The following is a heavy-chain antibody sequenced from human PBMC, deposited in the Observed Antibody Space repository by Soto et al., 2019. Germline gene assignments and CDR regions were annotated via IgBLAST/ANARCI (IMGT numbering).Heavy chain of an antibody. J-gene: IGHJ3*02. CDR2: IGIGSSTK. Sequence: PGGSLRHSGAASEFTYRNDGRNWVRKAPGKGLEWVSYIGIGSSTKYYADSVKGRFTISRDNAKNSLYLQMNSLRAEDTAVYYCARDQLYYNDISGRPLNAFDIWGQGTMVTVSS. D-gene: IGHD3-22*01. V-gene: IGHV3-48*01. CDR1: EFTYRNDG. CDR3: ARDQLYYNDISGRPLNAFDI.